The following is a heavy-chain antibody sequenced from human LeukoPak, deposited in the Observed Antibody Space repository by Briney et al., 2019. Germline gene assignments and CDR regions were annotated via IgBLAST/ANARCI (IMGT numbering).Heavy chain of an antibody. CDR3: ARDGRYGYNWFDP. J-gene: IGHJ5*02. V-gene: IGHV4-4*07. D-gene: IGHD1-26*01. CDR1: GVSISSYY. CDR2: IYTSGST. Sequence: SETLSLTCTVSGVSISSYYWSWIRQPAGKGLEWIGRIYTSGSTNYNPSLKSRVTISVDKSKNQFSLKLSSVTAADTAVYYCARDGRYGYNWFDPWGQGTLVTVSS.